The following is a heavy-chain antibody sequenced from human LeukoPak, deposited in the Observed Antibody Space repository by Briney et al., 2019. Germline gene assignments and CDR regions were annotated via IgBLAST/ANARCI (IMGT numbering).Heavy chain of an antibody. CDR3: AGVDGTTGSTWGPNAFDI. J-gene: IGHJ3*02. D-gene: IGHD1-1*01. CDR1: GGSISSYY. CDR2: IYYSGST. V-gene: IGHV4-59*01. Sequence: KPSETLSLTCTVSGGSISSYYWGWIRQPPGKGLEWIGYIYYSGSTNYNPSLKSRVTISVDTSKNQFSLKLSSVTAADTAVYYCAGVDGTTGSTWGPNAFDIWGQGTMVTVSS.